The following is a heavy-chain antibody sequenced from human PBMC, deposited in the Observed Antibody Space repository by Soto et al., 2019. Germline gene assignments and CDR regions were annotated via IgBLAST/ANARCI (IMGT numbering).Heavy chain of an antibody. CDR3: AKLEVLET. J-gene: IGHJ3*02. CDR2: VYPGDAET. CDR1: GYNFSSQW. Sequence: PGESLKISCKGSGYNFSSQWIAWVRQKPGKGLEWMGIVYPGDAETRYSPSFQGQVTMSADKSIDTAYLQWSSLKASDTAIYYCAKLEVLETWGQGTMATVSS. D-gene: IGHD1-1*01. V-gene: IGHV5-51*01.